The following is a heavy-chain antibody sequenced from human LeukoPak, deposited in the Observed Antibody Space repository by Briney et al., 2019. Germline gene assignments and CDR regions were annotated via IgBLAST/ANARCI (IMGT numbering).Heavy chain of an antibody. CDR3: ARGGPYDSSGSSLDY. CDR1: GFTFSSYW. Sequence: GGSLRLSCAASGFTFSSYWMSWVRQAPGKGLEWVANIKQDGSEKYYVDSVKGRFTISRDNAKNSLFLQMNSLRAEDTAVYYCARGGPYDSSGSSLDYWGQGTLVTVSS. CDR2: IKQDGSEK. V-gene: IGHV3-7*01. J-gene: IGHJ4*02. D-gene: IGHD3-22*01.